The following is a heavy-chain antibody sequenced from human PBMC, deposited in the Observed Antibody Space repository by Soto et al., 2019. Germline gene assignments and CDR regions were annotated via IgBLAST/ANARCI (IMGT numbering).Heavy chain of an antibody. V-gene: IGHV3-30*03. Sequence: GGSLSLSCVASKFFFGSYTMHWVRQAPGKGLEWVALISYDGDIKEYADFAKGRIAVSRDNSKSTLFLQMDSLRPEAAGLYSRARDSCPVPTCCEVWGQVGLVTVSS. J-gene: IGHJ4*02. D-gene: IGHD2-15*01. CDR3: ARDSCPVPTCCEV. CDR2: ISYDGDIK. CDR1: KFFFGSYT.